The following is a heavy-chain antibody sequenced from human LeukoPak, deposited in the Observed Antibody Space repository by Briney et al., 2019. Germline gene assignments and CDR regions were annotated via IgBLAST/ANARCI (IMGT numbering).Heavy chain of an antibody. D-gene: IGHD2-2*01. V-gene: IGHV4-61*02. CDR3: ARGQHCSSTSCYVGRFDY. Sequence: SETLSLTCTVSGASISSGSYYWSWIRQPAGKGLEWIGRIYTRGSTNYNPSLKSRVTISVDRSKNQFSLKLSSVTAADTAVYYCARGQHCSSTSCYVGRFDYWGQGTLVTVSS. CDR1: GASISSGSYY. J-gene: IGHJ4*02. CDR2: IYTRGST.